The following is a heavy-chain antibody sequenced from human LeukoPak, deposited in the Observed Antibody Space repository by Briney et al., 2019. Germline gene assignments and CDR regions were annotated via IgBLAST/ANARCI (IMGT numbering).Heavy chain of an antibody. V-gene: IGHV3-23*01. CDR2: VSGGGRST. CDR1: GFTFSSYG. J-gene: IGHJ4*02. CDR3: AKGGIALVRGSFDY. D-gene: IGHD3-10*01. Sequence: GSLRLSCAASGFTFSSYGMSWVRQAPGKGLEWVSAVSGGGRSTFYADSVKGRFIISRDDSKNTLYLQMNSLRAEDTAVYYCAKGGIALVRGSFDYWGQGTLVTVSS.